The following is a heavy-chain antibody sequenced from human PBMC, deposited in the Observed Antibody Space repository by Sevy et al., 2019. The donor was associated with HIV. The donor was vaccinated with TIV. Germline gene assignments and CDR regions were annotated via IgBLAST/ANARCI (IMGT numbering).Heavy chain of an antibody. J-gene: IGHJ4*02. D-gene: IGHD5-18*01. CDR1: GYSISSGYY. CDR2: IYHSGST. V-gene: IGHV4-38-2*02. CDR3: AREQLWYDY. Sequence: SETLSLTCAVSGYSISSGYYWGWIRQPPGKGLEWIGSIYHSGSTYYNPSLKSRVTISVDTSKNQFSLKLSSVTAADTAVYYCAREQLWYDYWGQGTLVTASS.